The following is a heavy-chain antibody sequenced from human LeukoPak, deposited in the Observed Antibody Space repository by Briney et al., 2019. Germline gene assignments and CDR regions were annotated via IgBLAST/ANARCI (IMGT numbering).Heavy chain of an antibody. J-gene: IGHJ4*02. D-gene: IGHD2-15*01. Sequence: PGGSLRLSCAASGFTFSSYGMHWVRQAPGKGLEWVAFTRNDGGSKYYTDFVKGRFTISKDNSKNTLYLQMNGLRPEDSAMYYCARGYCSGGSCSETYWGQGTLVTVSS. CDR3: ARGYCSGGSCSETY. CDR2: TRNDGGSK. CDR1: GFTFSSYG. V-gene: IGHV3-30*02.